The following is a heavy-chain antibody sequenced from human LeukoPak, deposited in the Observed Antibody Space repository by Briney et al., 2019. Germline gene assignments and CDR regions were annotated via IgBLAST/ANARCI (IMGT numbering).Heavy chain of an antibody. CDR2: INHSGST. V-gene: IGHV4-34*01. J-gene: IGHJ4*02. CDR1: GGSFSGYY. D-gene: IGHD5-24*01. CDR3: ARGRDPY. Sequence: SGTLSLTCAVYGGSFSGYYWTWIRQPPGRGLEWIGEINHSGSTNYNPSLKSRVTISVDTSKSQFSLKLNSVTAADTAMYYCARGRDPYWGQGTLVTVSS.